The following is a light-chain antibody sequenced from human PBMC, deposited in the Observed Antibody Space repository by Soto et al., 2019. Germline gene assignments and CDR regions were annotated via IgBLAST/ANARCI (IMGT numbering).Light chain of an antibody. Sequence: QAVVTQEPSLTVSPGGTGTLTCGSNTGAVTSIHWPYRVQQRPGKSPRTLIYDTTINHSWTPARFSGSLLGGKAALTLSGAQNEDEAEYYCLLSYHDARVFGGGTKLTVL. CDR2: DTT. V-gene: IGLV7-46*01. J-gene: IGLJ2*01. CDR1: TGAVTSIHW. CDR3: LLSYHDARV.